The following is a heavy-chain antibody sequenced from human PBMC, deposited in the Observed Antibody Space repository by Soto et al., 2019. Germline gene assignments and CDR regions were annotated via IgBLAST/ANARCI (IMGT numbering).Heavy chain of an antibody. CDR2: INPSGGST. Sequence: ASVKVSCKASGYTFTSYYMHWVRQAPGQGLEWMGIINPSGGSTSYAQKFQGRVTMTRDTSTSTVYMELSSLRSEDTAVYYCARSGTLGSAVAGTGYVDYWGQGTLVTVSS. J-gene: IGHJ4*02. CDR3: ARSGTLGSAVAGTGYVDY. V-gene: IGHV1-46*01. D-gene: IGHD6-19*01. CDR1: GYTFTSYY.